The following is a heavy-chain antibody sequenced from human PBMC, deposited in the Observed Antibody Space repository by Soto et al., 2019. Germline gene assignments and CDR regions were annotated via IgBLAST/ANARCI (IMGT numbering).Heavy chain of an antibody. CDR1: GGTFSSYT. V-gene: IGHV1-69*02. CDR2: IIPILGIA. Sequence: SVKVSCKASGGTFSSYTISWVRQAPGQGLEWMGRIIPILGIANYAQKFQCRVTITADKSTSTAYMELSSLRSEDTAVYYCARGPDYDSSGYYSYYFDCWGQGTVLTVSS. D-gene: IGHD3-22*01. CDR3: ARGPDYDSSGYYSYYFDC. J-gene: IGHJ4*02.